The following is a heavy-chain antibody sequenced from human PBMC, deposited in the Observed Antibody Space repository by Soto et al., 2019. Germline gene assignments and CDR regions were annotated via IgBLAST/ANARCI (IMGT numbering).Heavy chain of an antibody. CDR2: IMPLYGSA. J-gene: IGHJ6*02. Sequence: QVQLVQSGAEVKKPWSSVKVSCKASGGTFSNHAISWVRHAPGQGLEWMGGIMPLYGSANYAQKFQGRVTITADTSTNTAYMELTSLTSEDTAVYYRARGDDFDYYYTMDVWGQGTTVTVSS. CDR3: ARGDDFDYYYTMDV. CDR1: GGTFSNHA. D-gene: IGHD3-16*01. V-gene: IGHV1-69*06.